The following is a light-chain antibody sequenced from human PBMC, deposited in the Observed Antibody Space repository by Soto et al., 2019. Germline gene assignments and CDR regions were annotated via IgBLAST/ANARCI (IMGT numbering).Light chain of an antibody. CDR1: QSIARN. J-gene: IGKJ5*01. CDR3: QQYNTWPPIT. Sequence: DIVMTHSPATLSVSPGERASLSCRASQSIARNLAWYQHNPGQAPRLLIYAASTRATGIPARFSGSGSGTEFTLTISSLKSEDFAVYYCQQYNTWPPITFGQGTRMEIK. CDR2: AAS. V-gene: IGKV3-15*01.